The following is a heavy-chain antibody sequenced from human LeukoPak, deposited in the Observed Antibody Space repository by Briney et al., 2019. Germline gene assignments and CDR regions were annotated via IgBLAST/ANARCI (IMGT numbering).Heavy chain of an antibody. CDR1: GHTFTRSD. Sequence: SVKASYTASGHTFTRSDVNWVRQATGQRLKCLRWMNPTRGNTGYAQKFQGRVTMTRNTSISTAYMELSSLRSEDTAVYYCARGITHKRRGHDYWGQGTLVTVSS. V-gene: IGHV1-8*01. CDR2: MNPTRGNT. D-gene: IGHD3-10*01. J-gene: IGHJ4*02. CDR3: ARGITHKRRGHDY.